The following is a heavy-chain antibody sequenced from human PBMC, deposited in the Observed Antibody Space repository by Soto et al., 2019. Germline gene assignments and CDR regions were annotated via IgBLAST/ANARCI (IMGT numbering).Heavy chain of an antibody. D-gene: IGHD3-10*01. Sequence: PSETLSLTCTVSGGSISSGDYYWSWIRQPPGKGLEWIGYIYHSGSTYYNPSLKSRVTISVDRSKNQFSLKLSSVTAADTAVYYCARAPSGYGSGSYYNEGYFDYWGQGTLVTVSS. J-gene: IGHJ4*02. CDR1: GGSISSGDYY. CDR3: ARAPSGYGSGSYYNEGYFDY. CDR2: IYHSGST. V-gene: IGHV4-30-2*01.